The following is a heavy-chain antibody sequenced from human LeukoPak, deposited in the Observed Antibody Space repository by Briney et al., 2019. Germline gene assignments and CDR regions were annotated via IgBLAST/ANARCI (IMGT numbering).Heavy chain of an antibody. V-gene: IGHV3-9*01. CDR1: GFTFDDHA. D-gene: IGHD3-10*01. CDR3: AKSWGSGSYVFDY. J-gene: IGHJ4*02. CDR2: ISWNSGSI. Sequence: GGSLRLSCAASGFTFDDHAMHWVRQAPGKGLEWVSGISWNSGSIGYADSVKGRFTISRDNAKNSLYLQMNSLRAEDTALYYCAKSWGSGSYVFDYWGQGTLVTVSS.